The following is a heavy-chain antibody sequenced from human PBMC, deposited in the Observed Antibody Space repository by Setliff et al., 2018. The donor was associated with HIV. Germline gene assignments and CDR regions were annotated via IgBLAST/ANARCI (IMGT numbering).Heavy chain of an antibody. CDR2: ISGSGGRI. J-gene: IGHJ4*02. D-gene: IGHD1-7*01. CDR3: AREGITGTTLHPY. CDR1: GFTFSDYE. Sequence: GGSLRLSCTTSGFTFSDYEFNWVRQTPHKGLEWISYISGSGGRIFYLDSVKGRFTISRDNAKTSLFLQMNNLRADDAGVYYCAREGITGTTLHPYWGQGTLVTVSS. V-gene: IGHV3-48*03.